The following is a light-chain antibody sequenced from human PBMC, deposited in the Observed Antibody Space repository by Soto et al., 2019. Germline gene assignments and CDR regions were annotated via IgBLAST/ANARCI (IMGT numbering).Light chain of an antibody. V-gene: IGKV2-30*02. J-gene: IGKJ1*01. CDR2: KVS. CDR3: LQCTHWPWT. Sequence: DVVMTQSPLSLPVTLGQPASISCRSSQSLIHSDGNTYLNWFQQRPGQSPRRLIYKVSDRDSGVPDRFTGRGSGTDFTLKISRLEADDVHVYYCLQCTHWPWTFGQATEVQLK. CDR1: QSLIHSDGNTY.